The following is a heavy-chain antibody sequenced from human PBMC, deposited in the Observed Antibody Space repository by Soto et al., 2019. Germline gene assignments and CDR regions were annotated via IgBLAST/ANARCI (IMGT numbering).Heavy chain of an antibody. Sequence: EVQLVESGGGLVQPGGSLRLSCAASGFTFSDYWMSWVRQAPGKGLEWVANIKQDGSEKYYVDSVKGRFTISRDNAKSSLYLQMNSLRAEDTAVYYCARDKDPCRFGEIAHYWGQGTLVTVSS. D-gene: IGHD3-10*01. J-gene: IGHJ4*02. CDR3: ARDKDPCRFGEIAHY. CDR2: IKQDGSEK. V-gene: IGHV3-7*01. CDR1: GFTFSDYW.